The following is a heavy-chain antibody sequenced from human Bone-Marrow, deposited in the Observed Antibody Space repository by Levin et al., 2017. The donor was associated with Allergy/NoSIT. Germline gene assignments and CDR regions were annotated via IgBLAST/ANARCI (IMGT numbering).Heavy chain of an antibody. J-gene: IGHJ6*02. CDR3: ARGHFPYYYYGMDV. CDR2: VSAYSGNT. CDR1: GFTFTTYG. Sequence: ASVKVSCKASGFTFTTYGLTWVRQAPGRGLEWMAWVSAYSGNTNYALNLQDRVTMTTDTATNTAYMELSSLRSDDTAIYYCARGHFPYYYYGMDVWGQGTTVVVSS. V-gene: IGHV1-18*01.